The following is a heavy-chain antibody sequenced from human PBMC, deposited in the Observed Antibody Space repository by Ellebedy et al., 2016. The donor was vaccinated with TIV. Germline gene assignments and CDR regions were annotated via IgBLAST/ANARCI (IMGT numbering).Heavy chain of an antibody. V-gene: IGHV1-69*06. J-gene: IGHJ6*02. D-gene: IGHD2-2*01. CDR2: IIPIFGTA. CDR1: GGTFSSYA. CDR3: ARDRPSQLLSVGYYYYGMDV. Sequence: SVKVSCXASGGTFSSYAISWVRQAPGQGLEWMGGIIPIFGTANYAQKFQGRVTITADKSTSTAYMELSSLRSEDTAVYYCARDRPSQLLSVGYYYYGMDVWGQGTTVTVSS.